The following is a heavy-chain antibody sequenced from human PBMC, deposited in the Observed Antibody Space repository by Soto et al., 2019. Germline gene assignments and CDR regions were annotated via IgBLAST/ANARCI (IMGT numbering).Heavy chain of an antibody. V-gene: IGHV3-33*01. CDR2: IWYDGSNK. D-gene: IGHD6-19*01. J-gene: IGHJ4*02. CDR3: ASPESGAVAGPLDY. CDR1: GFTFSSYG. Sequence: GGSLRLSCAASGFTFSSYGMHWVRQAPGKGLEWVAVIWYDGSNKYYADSVKGRFTISRDNSKNTLYLQMNSLRAEDTAVYYCASPESGAVAGPLDYWGQGTLVTVSS.